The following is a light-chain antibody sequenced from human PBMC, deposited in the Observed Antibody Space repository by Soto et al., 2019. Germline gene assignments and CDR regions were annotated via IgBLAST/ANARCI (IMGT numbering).Light chain of an antibody. V-gene: IGKV4-1*01. Sequence: DIVMTQSPDSLAVSLGERATINCKSSQSVLYSSNNKNYLAWYQQKPGQPPKLLIYWASTRESGVPDRFSGSGSGTDFTLTISSLQAEDVAVYYCQKDYRGNTFGQGTKLEIK. CDR3: QKDYRGNT. CDR2: WAS. CDR1: QSVLYSSNNKNY. J-gene: IGKJ2*01.